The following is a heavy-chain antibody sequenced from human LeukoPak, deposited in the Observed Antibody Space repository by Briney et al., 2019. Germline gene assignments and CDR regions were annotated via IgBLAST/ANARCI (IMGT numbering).Heavy chain of an antibody. J-gene: IGHJ6*03. CDR3: ARDRRDYYYMDV. V-gene: IGHV4-39*02. Sequence: PSETLSLTCTVSGGSISSSSYYWGWIRQPPGKGLEWIGNIYYSGSTYYNPSLKSRLTISVDTSKNQFSLKLSSVTAADTAVYYCARDRRDYYYMDVWGKGTTVTVSS. CDR1: GGSISSSSYY. CDR2: IYYSGST.